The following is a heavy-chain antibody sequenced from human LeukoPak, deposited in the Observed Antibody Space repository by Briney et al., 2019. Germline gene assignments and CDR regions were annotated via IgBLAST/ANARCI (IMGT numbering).Heavy chain of an antibody. D-gene: IGHD5-18*01. J-gene: IGHJ4*02. CDR3: ARVKKVDTSIDY. CDR1: GGSISSTIYY. Sequence: SETLSLTCTVSGGSISSTIYYWGWIRQPPGKGLEWIGSIFDTGSTYYNPSLKSRVTISKDMSKNQFFLKLNFVTAADTAVYFCARVKKVDTSIDYWGQGTLVTVSS. CDR2: IFDTGST. V-gene: IGHV4-39*01.